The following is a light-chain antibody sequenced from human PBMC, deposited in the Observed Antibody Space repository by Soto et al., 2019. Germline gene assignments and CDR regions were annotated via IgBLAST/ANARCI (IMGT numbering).Light chain of an antibody. V-gene: IGKV4-1*01. CDR2: WPS. J-gene: IGKJ4*01. CDR1: KMVLHAPTNKTN. Sequence: DIVMTQSPDSLAVSLGERATINCRPTKMVLHAPTNKTNLAWYQQKPGHPPKLLIYWPSTRGSGVPDRFGASGSGTDFTLTISSLQAEDVAVYYCQQYFSAPLTFGGGTKVGIK. CDR3: QQYFSAPLT.